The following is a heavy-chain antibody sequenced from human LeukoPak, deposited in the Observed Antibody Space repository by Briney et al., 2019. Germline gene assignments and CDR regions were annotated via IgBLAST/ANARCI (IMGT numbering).Heavy chain of an antibody. CDR2: INHSGST. CDR3: ARETFQKGAPYMDV. D-gene: IGHD3-16*01. V-gene: IGHV4-34*01. Sequence: PSETLSLTCAVYGGSFSGYYWSWIRQPPGKGLEWVGEINHSGSTNYNPSLKSRVTISVDTSKNQFSLKLSSVTAADTAVYYCARETFQKGAPYMDVWGKGTTVTISS. J-gene: IGHJ6*03. CDR1: GGSFSGYY.